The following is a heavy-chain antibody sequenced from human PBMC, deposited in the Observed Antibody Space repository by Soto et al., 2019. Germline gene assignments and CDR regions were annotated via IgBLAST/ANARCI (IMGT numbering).Heavy chain of an antibody. CDR3: ARAAIHFFLMIRQPPTCKPFHY. CDR1: AETFRPYY. D-gene: IGHD3-3*02. Sequence: GSAETFRPYYWIVFRQSLXERLEWIGEVTRTGSTNYNPSLKSRVTISADTSKNQFSLKLTSVTAADTAVYYCARAAIHFFLMIRQPPTCKPFHYW. V-gene: IGHV4-34*01. J-gene: IGHJ4*01. CDR2: VTRTGST.